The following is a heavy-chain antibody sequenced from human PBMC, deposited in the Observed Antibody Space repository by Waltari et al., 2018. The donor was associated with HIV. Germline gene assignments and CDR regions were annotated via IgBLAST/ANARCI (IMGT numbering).Heavy chain of an antibody. J-gene: IGHJ6*02. CDR2: IYYRGST. CDR1: GGSISSSSYY. D-gene: IGHD2-2*01. Sequence: QLQLQESGPGLVKPSETLSLTCTVSGGSISSSSYYWGWIRQPPGKGLAWIVSIYYRGSTCYTPALKSLVTTSVDTTKNQFSLKLSSVTAADTAVNYCARDRFLVPAAIVYGMDVWGHVTTVTVSS. V-gene: IGHV4-39*07. CDR3: ARDRFLVPAAIVYGMDV.